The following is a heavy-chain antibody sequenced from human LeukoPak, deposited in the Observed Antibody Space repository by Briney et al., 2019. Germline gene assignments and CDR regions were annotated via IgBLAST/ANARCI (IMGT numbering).Heavy chain of an antibody. J-gene: IGHJ4*02. CDR2: IYDDGTI. CDR1: GFSVSRNY. V-gene: IGHV3-53*01. CDR3: ARGTDYYGAVFDY. D-gene: IGHD3-10*01. Sequence: PGGSLRLSCAASGFSVSRNYMSWVRQAPGRGLEWVSVIYDDGTIYYADSVRGRFTISRDNSKNTVYLQMNSLRGDDTALYYCARGTDYYGAVFDYWGQGTLVTVSS.